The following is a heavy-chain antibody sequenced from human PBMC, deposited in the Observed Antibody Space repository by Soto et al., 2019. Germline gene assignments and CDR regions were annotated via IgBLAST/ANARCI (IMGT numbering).Heavy chain of an antibody. D-gene: IGHD3-22*01. CDR2: INSDGSSK. Sequence: PGGSLRLSCAASGFTFSSYWMHWVRQAPGKGLVWVSRINSDGSSKSYADSVKGRFTISRDNAKNTLYLQMNSLRAEDTAVYYCARGPAAYYYDSSGYEGDYWGQGTLVTVSS. J-gene: IGHJ4*02. V-gene: IGHV3-74*01. CDR1: GFTFSSYW. CDR3: ARGPAAYYYDSSGYEGDY.